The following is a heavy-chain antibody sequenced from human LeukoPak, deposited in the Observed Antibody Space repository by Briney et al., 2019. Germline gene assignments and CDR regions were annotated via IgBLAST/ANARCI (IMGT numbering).Heavy chain of an antibody. Sequence: SVKVSCKASVGTFSSYAISWVRQAPGQGLEWMGGIIPIFGTANYAQKFQGRVTITADESTSTAYMELSSLRSEDTAVYYCARQPRGYSYGYYFDYWGQGTLVTVSS. J-gene: IGHJ4*02. CDR3: ARQPRGYSYGYYFDY. D-gene: IGHD5-18*01. CDR2: IIPIFGTA. V-gene: IGHV1-69*01. CDR1: VGTFSSYA.